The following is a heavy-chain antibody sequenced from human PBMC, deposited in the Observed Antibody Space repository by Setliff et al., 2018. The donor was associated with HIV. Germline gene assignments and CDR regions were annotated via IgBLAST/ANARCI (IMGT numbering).Heavy chain of an antibody. CDR2: INPNSGGT. V-gene: IGHV1-2*06. J-gene: IGHJ3*01. Sequence: GASVKVSCKASGYTFTDYYIHWVRQAPGQGLEWMGRINPNSGGTNYAQKFQGRVTMTRDRSISTAHMELSRLRSDDTAVYYCATKVYCTNGVCLDAFDAWGQGTMVTVSS. D-gene: IGHD2-8*01. CDR3: ATKVYCTNGVCLDAFDA. CDR1: GYTFTDYY.